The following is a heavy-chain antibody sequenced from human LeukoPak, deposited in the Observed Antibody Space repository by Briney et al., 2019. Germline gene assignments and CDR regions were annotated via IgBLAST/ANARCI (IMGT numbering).Heavy chain of an antibody. Sequence: SAPTLVKPTQTLTLTCTFSGFSLSTSGVGVGRIRQPPGKALEWLALIYWDDDKRYSPSLKSRITITKDTSKNQVVLTMTNMDPVDTATYYCAHRHLSSWYGYWGQGTLVTVSS. V-gene: IGHV2-5*02. CDR3: AHRHLSSWYGY. J-gene: IGHJ4*02. CDR2: IYWDDDK. D-gene: IGHD6-13*01. CDR1: GFSLSTSGVG.